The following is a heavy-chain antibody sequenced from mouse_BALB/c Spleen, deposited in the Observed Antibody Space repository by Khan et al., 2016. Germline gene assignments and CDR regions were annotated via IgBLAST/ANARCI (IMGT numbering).Heavy chain of an antibody. V-gene: IGHV3-2*02. J-gene: IGHJ2*01. CDR3: ARSRGNYFDY. CDR1: GYSITSDYA. Sequence: EVQLQESGPGLVKPSQSLSLTCPVTGYSITSDYAWNWIRQFPGNKLEWMGYISYSGSTSYNPSLKSRFSITRDTSKNQFFLQLNSVTTEDTATYYCARSRGNYFDYWGQGTTLTVSS. CDR2: ISYSGST.